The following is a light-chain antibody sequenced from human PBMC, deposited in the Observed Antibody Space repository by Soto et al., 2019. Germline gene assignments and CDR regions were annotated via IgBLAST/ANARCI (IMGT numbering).Light chain of an antibody. V-gene: IGLV2-23*01. CDR3: CESGRSPNWV. CDR2: DNN. Sequence: QSALTQPASVSGSPGQWVTISCTGTSSDVGSGKCVSWYQQHPGKAPKLLIYDNNKRPSGVSNRVSGSKSGNTASLTISGLQAEADSYYYSCESGRSPNWVFGGGTKLTVL. CDR1: SSDVGSGKC. J-gene: IGLJ3*02.